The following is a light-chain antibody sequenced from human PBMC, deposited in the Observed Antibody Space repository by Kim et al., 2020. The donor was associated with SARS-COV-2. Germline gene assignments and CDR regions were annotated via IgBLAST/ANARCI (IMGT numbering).Light chain of an antibody. CDR3: QQYSSYPFT. J-gene: IGKJ1*01. CDR1: RGLGNL. V-gene: IGKV1-5*03. CDR2: GAS. Sequence: ASVGERVTITCRASRGLGNLLAWYQQKPGKAPKLLIYGASTLKSGVPSRFSGSGSETDFTLTTSSLQTDDFATYYCQQYSSYPFTFGQGTKVDIK.